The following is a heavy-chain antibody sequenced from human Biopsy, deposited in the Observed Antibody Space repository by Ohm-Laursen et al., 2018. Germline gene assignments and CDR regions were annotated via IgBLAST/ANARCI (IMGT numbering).Heavy chain of an antibody. CDR3: ARDTGTMVRGVLYQ. D-gene: IGHD3-10*01. J-gene: IGHJ4*02. V-gene: IGHV3-9*01. Sequence: SLRLSCTAPGFNLGDYAMHWVRQVPGKGLGWVSGIKWNSGKIDYADSVKGRFTISRDNAKNSLYLHMNSLRTEDSAFYYCARDTGTMVRGVLYQWGQGTQVAVSS. CDR2: IKWNSGKI. CDR1: GFNLGDYA.